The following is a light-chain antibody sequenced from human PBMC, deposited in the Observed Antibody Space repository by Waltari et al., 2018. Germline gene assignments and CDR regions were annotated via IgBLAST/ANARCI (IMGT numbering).Light chain of an antibody. CDR3: LAWDSSTAWV. CDR1: ELGDKY. Sequence: SYELTQPPSVSVSPGQTASIPCSGDELGDKYDSWYQQKPGQSPVLVIYQDTKRPSGIPERFSGSNSGNTATLTISGTQGMDEADYYCLAWDSSTAWVFGGGTKLTVL. CDR2: QDT. V-gene: IGLV3-1*01. J-gene: IGLJ3*02.